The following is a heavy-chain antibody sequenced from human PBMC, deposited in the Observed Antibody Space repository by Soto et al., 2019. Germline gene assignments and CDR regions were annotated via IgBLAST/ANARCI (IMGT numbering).Heavy chain of an antibody. Sequence: PGGSLRLPCAASGFTFSSYAMSWVRQAPGKGLEWVSAISGSGGSTYYADSVKGRFTISRDNSKNTLYLQMNSLRAEDTAVYYCAKGGSAIYYYYGMDVWGQGTTVTVSS. J-gene: IGHJ6*02. CDR2: ISGSGGST. D-gene: IGHD6-6*01. CDR1: GFTFSSYA. V-gene: IGHV3-23*01. CDR3: AKGGSAIYYYYGMDV.